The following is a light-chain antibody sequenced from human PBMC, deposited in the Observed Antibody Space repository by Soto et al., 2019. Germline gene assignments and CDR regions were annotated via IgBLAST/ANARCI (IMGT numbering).Light chain of an antibody. J-gene: IGKJ1*01. CDR2: AAS. CDR1: QSVSSY. CDR3: QQSYSTHRT. Sequence: DIQITQSPSSLSASVGDRVTITCRASQSVSSYLNWYQQKPGKAPRSLIFAASNLQSGVPTRFSGSGSGTDFTLTISSLQPEDFATYYCQQSYSTHRTFGQGTKVDIK. V-gene: IGKV1-39*01.